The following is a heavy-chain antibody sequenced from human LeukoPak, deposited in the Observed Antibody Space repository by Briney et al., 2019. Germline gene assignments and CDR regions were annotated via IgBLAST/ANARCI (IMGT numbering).Heavy chain of an antibody. Sequence: PGGSLRLSCSASGFTFSSYAMSWVRQAPGKGLEWVSAISGSGGSTYYADSVKGRFTISRDNSKNTLYLQMNSLRAEDTAVYYCAKESIPIDTAMVKGWDPQGYWGQGTLVTVSS. CDR1: GFTFSSYA. CDR2: ISGSGGST. CDR3: AKESIPIDTAMVKGWDPQGY. V-gene: IGHV3-23*01. D-gene: IGHD5-18*01. J-gene: IGHJ4*02.